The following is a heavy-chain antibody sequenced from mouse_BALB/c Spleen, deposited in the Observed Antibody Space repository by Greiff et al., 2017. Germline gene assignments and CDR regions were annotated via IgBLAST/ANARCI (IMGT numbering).Heavy chain of an antibody. CDR1: GYSITSDYA. V-gene: IGHV3-2*02. D-gene: IGHD2-3*01. CDR3: ASDGYSAWFAY. CDR2: ISYSGST. J-gene: IGHJ3*01. Sequence: ESGPGLVKPSQSLSLTCTVTGYSITSDYAWNWIRQFPGNKLEWMGYISYSGSTSYNPSLKSRISITRDTSKNQFFLQLNSVTTEDTATYYCASDGYSAWFAYWGQGTLVTVSA.